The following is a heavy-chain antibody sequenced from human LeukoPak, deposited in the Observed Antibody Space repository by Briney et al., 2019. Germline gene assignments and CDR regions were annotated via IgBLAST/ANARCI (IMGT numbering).Heavy chain of an antibody. J-gene: IGHJ4*02. Sequence: GGSLRLSCAASGFTFSSYSMNWVRQAPGKGLEWVSYISSSSSTIYYADSVKGRFTISRDSAKNSLYLQMNSLRAEDTAVYYCARSRFYFDYWGQGTLVTVSS. V-gene: IGHV3-48*04. CDR3: ARSRFYFDY. CDR2: ISSSSSTI. CDR1: GFTFSSYS.